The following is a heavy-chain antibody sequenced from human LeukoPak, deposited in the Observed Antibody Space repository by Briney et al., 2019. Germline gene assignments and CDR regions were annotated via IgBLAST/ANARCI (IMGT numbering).Heavy chain of an antibody. Sequence: PGGSLRLSCAASGFTFSTYSMNWFRQAPGKGLVWVSRINSDGSTTSYAASVKGRFTISRDTAKNTLYLQMNSLRAEDTAVYYCARGHHYYDSSAYYYWGQGTLVTVSS. CDR2: INSDGSTT. CDR3: ARGHHYYDSSAYYY. D-gene: IGHD3-22*01. V-gene: IGHV3-74*01. CDR1: GFTFSTYS. J-gene: IGHJ4*02.